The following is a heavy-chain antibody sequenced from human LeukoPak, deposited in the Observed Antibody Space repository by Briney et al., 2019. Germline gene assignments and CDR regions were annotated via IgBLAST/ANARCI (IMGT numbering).Heavy chain of an antibody. Sequence: ASVKVSCKASGGTFSSYAISWVRQAPGQGLEWMGGIIPIFGTANYAQKFQGRVTITADESTSTAYMELSSLRSEDAAVYYCARDAIVGATIYGYFEHWGQGTLVTVSS. V-gene: IGHV1-69*13. J-gene: IGHJ4*02. CDR1: GGTFSSYA. CDR3: ARDAIVGATIYGYFEH. D-gene: IGHD1-26*01. CDR2: IIPIFGTA.